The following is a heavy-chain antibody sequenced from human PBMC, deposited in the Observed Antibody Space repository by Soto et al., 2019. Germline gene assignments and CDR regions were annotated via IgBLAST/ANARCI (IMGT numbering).Heavy chain of an antibody. CDR1: GYTLTELS. CDR3: AREVGSRIDY. CDR2: VSGYNGDT. J-gene: IGHJ4*02. D-gene: IGHD6-13*01. V-gene: IGHV1-2*02. Sequence: ASVKVSCKVSGYTLTELSMHWVRQAPGQGLEWMGWVSGYNGDTKYAQKFQGRVTMTRNTSISTAYMELSSLRSEDTAVYYCAREVGSRIDYWGQGTLVTVSS.